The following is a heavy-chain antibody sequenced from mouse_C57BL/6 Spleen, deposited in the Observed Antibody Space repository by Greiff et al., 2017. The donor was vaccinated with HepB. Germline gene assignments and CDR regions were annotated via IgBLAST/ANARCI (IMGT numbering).Heavy chain of an antibody. CDR1: GYSFTGYY. J-gene: IGHJ1*03. Sequence: VQLQQSGPELVKPGASVKISCKASGYSFTGYYMNWVKQSPEKSLEWIGEINPSTGGTTYNQKFKAKATLTVDKSSSTAYMQLKSLTSEDSAVYYCARTGTPPDWYFDVWGTGTTVTVSS. D-gene: IGHD4-1*01. V-gene: IGHV1-42*01. CDR2: INPSTGGT. CDR3: ARTGTPPDWYFDV.